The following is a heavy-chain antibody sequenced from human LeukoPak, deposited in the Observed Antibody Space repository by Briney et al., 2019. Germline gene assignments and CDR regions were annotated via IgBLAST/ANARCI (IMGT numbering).Heavy chain of an antibody. Sequence: PGGSLRLSCTASGFTFSGRWMHWVRQAPGKGLVWVSLIKPDGSSTNYADSVKGRFTISRDDAKNTLYLQMNSLRVEDTAVYYCVPADLPWGQRTLVTVSS. V-gene: IGHV3-74*01. CDR3: VPADLP. J-gene: IGHJ5*02. CDR2: IKPDGSST. CDR1: GFTFSGRW.